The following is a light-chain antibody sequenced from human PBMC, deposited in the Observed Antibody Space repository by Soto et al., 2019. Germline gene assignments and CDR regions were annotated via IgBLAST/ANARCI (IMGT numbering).Light chain of an antibody. J-gene: IGKJ5*01. CDR3: QQYGSSPPIT. CDR1: QSVSSSY. Sequence: IVLTLSPGALALSTGERAALSCRASQSVSSSYLACYQQQPRQAPTLLLYGASTRATAIPDRFSGSGCGTDFTLTISSREPEDFAVYYCQQYGSSPPITFGQGTRLEIK. V-gene: IGKV3-20*01. CDR2: GAS.